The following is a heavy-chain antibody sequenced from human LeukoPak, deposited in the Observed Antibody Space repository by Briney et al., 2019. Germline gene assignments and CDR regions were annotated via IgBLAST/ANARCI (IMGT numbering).Heavy chain of an antibody. CDR1: GFTVSSNY. Sequence: GGSLRLSCAASGFTVSSNYMSWVRQAPGKGLEWVSVIYSGGSTYYADSVKGRFTISRDNSKNTLYLQMDGLRAEDTAVYYCARVDYGDYGFDYWGQGTLVTVSS. V-gene: IGHV3-66*01. J-gene: IGHJ4*02. D-gene: IGHD4-17*01. CDR2: IYSGGST. CDR3: ARVDYGDYGFDY.